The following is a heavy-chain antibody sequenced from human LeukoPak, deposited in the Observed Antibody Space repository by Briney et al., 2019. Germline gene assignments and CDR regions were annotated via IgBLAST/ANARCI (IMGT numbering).Heavy chain of an antibody. CDR1: GYTFTSYY. V-gene: IGHV1-46*01. CDR2: INPSGGST. CDR3: ASSGYCSGGSCSDAFDI. Sequence: GASVKVSCKASGYTFTSYYMHWVRQAPGQGLEWMGIINPSGGSTNYAQKFQGRVTMTRDTSTSTVYMELSSLRSEDTAVYYCASSGYCSGGSCSDAFDIWGQGTMVTVSS. J-gene: IGHJ3*02. D-gene: IGHD2-15*01.